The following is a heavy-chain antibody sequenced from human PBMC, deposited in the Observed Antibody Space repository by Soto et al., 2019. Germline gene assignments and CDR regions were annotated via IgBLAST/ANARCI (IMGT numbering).Heavy chain of an antibody. J-gene: IGHJ6*02. Sequence: PGESLKISCKGSGYSFTSYWIGWVRQMPGKGLEWMGIIYPGDPDTRYSPSFQGQVTISADKSISTAYLQWSSLKASDTAMYYCASTTVTTHYYYYGMDVWGQGTTVTVSS. CDR3: ASTTVTTHYYYYGMDV. D-gene: IGHD4-4*01. CDR2: IYPGDPDT. CDR1: GYSFTSYW. V-gene: IGHV5-51*01.